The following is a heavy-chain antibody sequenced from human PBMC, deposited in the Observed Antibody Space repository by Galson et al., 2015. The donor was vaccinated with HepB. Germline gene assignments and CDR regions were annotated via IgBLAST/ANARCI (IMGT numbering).Heavy chain of an antibody. V-gene: IGHV3-15*01. J-gene: IGHJ4*02. Sequence: SLRLSCAASGFTFNNAWMSWVRQAPGKGLEWVGRMKSKTDGGTTDYAALVKGRFTISRDDSKNTVYLQMNSLKTEDTAVYHCTTGGVYCIGGRCYSWIDYWGQGTLVTVSS. CDR2: MKSKTDGGTT. CDR3: TTGGVYCIGGRCYSWIDY. CDR1: GFTFNNAW. D-gene: IGHD2-15*01.